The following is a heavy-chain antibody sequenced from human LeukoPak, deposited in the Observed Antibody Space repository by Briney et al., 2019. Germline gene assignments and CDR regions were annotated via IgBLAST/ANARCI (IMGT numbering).Heavy chain of an antibody. J-gene: IGHJ4*02. V-gene: IGHV1-2*02. D-gene: IGHD6-13*01. CDR1: GYTFTGYY. CDR3: ARGFSSWYLSPYYLEY. CDR2: INPNSGGT. Sequence: ASVTVSCKASGYTFTGYYMHWVRQAPGQGLEWMGWINPNSGGTNYAQKFQGRVTMTRDTSISTAYMELSRLRSDDTAVYYCARGFSSWYLSPYYLEYCGQGTPVTVSS.